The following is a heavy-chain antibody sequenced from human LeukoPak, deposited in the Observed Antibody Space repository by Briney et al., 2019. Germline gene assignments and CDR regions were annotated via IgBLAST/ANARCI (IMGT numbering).Heavy chain of an antibody. CDR2: ISGSGGTI. V-gene: IGHV3-23*01. CDR3: AKTYSGYDYADY. D-gene: IGHD5-12*01. CDR1: GFTFSSYA. J-gene: IGHJ4*02. Sequence: PGGSLRLSCAASGFTFSSYAMSWVRQAPGKGLEWVSAISGSGGTIYYADSVKARFTISRDNSKNTLYLQMNSLRAEDTAVYYCAKTYSGYDYADYWGQGTLVTVSS.